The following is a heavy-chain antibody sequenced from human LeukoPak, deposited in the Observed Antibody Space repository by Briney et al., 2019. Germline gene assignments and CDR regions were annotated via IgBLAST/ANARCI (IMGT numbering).Heavy chain of an antibody. V-gene: IGHV3-30*03. CDR2: ISYDGSNK. CDR3: ARDFGVRSHYYGSGSHGPFDY. D-gene: IGHD3-10*01. J-gene: IGHJ4*02. CDR1: GFTFSSYG. Sequence: PGGSLRLSCAASGFTFSSYGMHWVRQAPGKGLEWVAVISYDGSNKYYADSVKGRFTISRDNAKNSLYLQMNSLRAEDTALYYCARDFGVRSHYYGSGSHGPFDYWGQGTLVTVSS.